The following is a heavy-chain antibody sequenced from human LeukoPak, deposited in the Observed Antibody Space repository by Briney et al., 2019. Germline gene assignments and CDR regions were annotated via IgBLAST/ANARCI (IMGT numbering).Heavy chain of an antibody. CDR1: GYTLTELS. J-gene: IGHJ4*02. CDR3: ATEVRKRWLQSDYPFDY. CDR2: FDPEDGET. V-gene: IGHV1-24*01. D-gene: IGHD5-24*01. Sequence: ASVKVSCKVSGYTLTELSMHWVRQAPGKGLEWMGGFDPEDGETIYAQKFRGRVTMTEDTSTDTAYMELSSLRSEDTAVYYCATEVRKRWLQSDYPFDYWGQGTLVTVSS.